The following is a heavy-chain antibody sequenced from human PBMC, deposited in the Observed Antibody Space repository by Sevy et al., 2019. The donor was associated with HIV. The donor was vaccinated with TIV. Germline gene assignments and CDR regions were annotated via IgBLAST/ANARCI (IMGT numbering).Heavy chain of an antibody. CDR3: AKDSGISAQIVVALRY. Sequence: GGSLRLSCADSGVTFSSYAMSWVRQAPGKGLEWVSTISGHGGSTYYAGAVKGRFTISRDNSKKMGYRQMNSLRAEDTAVYYCAKDSGISAQIVVALRYWGQGTQVTVSS. V-gene: IGHV3-23*01. D-gene: IGHD3-22*01. CDR1: GVTFSSYA. J-gene: IGHJ4*02. CDR2: ISGHGGST.